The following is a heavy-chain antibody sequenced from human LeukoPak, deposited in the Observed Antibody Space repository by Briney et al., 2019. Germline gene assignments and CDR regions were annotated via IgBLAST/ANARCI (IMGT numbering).Heavy chain of an antibody. CDR1: GFTFSSNY. CDR2: IYSGGST. V-gene: IGHV3-66*01. D-gene: IGHD3-9*01. J-gene: IGHJ6*02. CDR3: ASGVYYDIFTGYSFYGMDV. Sequence: GGSLRLSCAASGFTFSSNYMSWVRQAPGKGLEWVSVIYSGGSTYYSDSVKGRFTISRDNSKNTLYLQMNSLRAEDTAVYYCASGVYYDIFTGYSFYGMDVWGQGTTVTVSS.